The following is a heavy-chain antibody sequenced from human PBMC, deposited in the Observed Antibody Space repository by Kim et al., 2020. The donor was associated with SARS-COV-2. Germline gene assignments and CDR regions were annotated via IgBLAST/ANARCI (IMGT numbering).Heavy chain of an antibody. Sequence: ASVKVSCKASGYTFTSYGISWVRQAPGQGLEWMGWISAYNGNTNYAQKLQGRVTMTTDTSTSTAYMELRSLRSDDTAVYYCARDPTKYYYDSSAQRVDVSRGGVDYWGRGTLVTVSS. J-gene: IGHJ4*02. CDR1: GYTFTSYG. D-gene: IGHD3-22*01. V-gene: IGHV1-18*01. CDR2: ISAYNGNT. CDR3: ARDPTKYYYDSSAQRVDVSRGGVDY.